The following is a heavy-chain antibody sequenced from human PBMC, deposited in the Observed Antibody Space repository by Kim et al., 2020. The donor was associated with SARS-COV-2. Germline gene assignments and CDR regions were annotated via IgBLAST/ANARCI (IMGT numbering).Heavy chain of an antibody. J-gene: IGHJ4*02. V-gene: IGHV1-69*02. CDR3: ARGEEGDYGALAIDY. CDR2: IIPILGIA. D-gene: IGHD4-17*01. CDR1: GGTFSSYT. Sequence: SVKVSCKASGGTFSSYTISWVRQAPGQGLEWMGRIIPILGIANYAQKFQGRVTITADKSTSTAYMELSSLRSEDTAVYYCARGEEGDYGALAIDYWGQGTLVTVSS.